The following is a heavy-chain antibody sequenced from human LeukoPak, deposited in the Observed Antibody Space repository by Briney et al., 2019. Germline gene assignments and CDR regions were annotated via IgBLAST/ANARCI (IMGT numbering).Heavy chain of an antibody. Sequence: DPGGSLRLSCAASGFTLSSYAMSWVRQAPGKGLEWVSGIRGSGGSTYYADSVKGRITISRDNSKNTLYLQMNSLRAEDTAVYYCAKSFEKYSSSSIDYYVDVWGKGTTVTVSS. D-gene: IGHD6-6*01. CDR1: GFTLSSYA. J-gene: IGHJ6*03. V-gene: IGHV3-23*01. CDR2: IRGSGGST. CDR3: AKSFEKYSSSSIDYYVDV.